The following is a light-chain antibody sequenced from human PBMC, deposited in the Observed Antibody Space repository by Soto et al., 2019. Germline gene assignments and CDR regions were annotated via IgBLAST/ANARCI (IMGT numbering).Light chain of an antibody. CDR1: QSVSNNY. V-gene: IGKV3-20*01. J-gene: IGKJ1*01. CDR3: KQYGSSGT. CDR2: GAS. Sequence: EIVLTHSPGTLSLSPFERATLSCRASQSVSNNYLAWYQQKPGQAPRLLIYGASNRATGIPDRFSGSGSGTDFTLTISIVEPEDFAVYYCKQYGSSGTFGQGTKGDIK.